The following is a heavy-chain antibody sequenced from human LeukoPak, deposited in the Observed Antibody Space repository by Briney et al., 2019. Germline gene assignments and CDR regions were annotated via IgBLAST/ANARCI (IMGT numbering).Heavy chain of an antibody. D-gene: IGHD6-13*01. CDR2: IYHSGST. J-gene: IGHJ4*02. Sequence: PSETLSLTCAVSGGSISSSNWWSWVRQPPGKGLEWIGEIYHSGSTNYNPSLKSRVTISVDKSKNQFSLKLSSVTAADTAVYYCAISQGAAASFFDYWGQGTLVTVSS. V-gene: IGHV4-4*02. CDR1: GGSISSSNW. CDR3: AISQGAAASFFDY.